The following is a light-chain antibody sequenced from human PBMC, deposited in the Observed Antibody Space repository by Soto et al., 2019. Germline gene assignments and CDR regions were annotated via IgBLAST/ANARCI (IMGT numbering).Light chain of an antibody. V-gene: IGLV1-40*01. CDR2: NNN. J-gene: IGLJ2*01. CDR1: SSNIGAGYD. Sequence: QSVLTQPPSVSGAPGQRVTISCTGTSSNIGAGYDVHWYQQLPGTAPKLLIYNNNNRPSGVPDRFSGSRSGTSASLAITGLQAEDEADYSCQSFDTSLSAVVFGGGTKLTVL. CDR3: QSFDTSLSAVV.